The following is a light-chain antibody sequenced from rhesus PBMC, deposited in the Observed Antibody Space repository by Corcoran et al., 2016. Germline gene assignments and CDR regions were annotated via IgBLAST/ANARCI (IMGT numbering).Light chain of an antibody. CDR1: QSVGSY. J-gene: IGKJ2*01. Sequence: EIVMTQSPATLALSPGERATLSCRASQSVGSYLAWYQQKPGQAPRLPIYGASSRATGIPDRFRGSGSGTDFTLTISSLEPEDVGVYYCQQSSNLSPSFGQGTKVEIK. CDR2: GAS. CDR3: QQSSNLSPS. V-gene: IGKV3-31*02.